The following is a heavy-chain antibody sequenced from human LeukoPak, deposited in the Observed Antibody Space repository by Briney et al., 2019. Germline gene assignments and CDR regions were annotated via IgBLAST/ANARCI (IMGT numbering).Heavy chain of an antibody. D-gene: IGHD3-16*01. CDR3: ATARGGYFDY. V-gene: IGHV4-31*03. CDR2: IYYSGST. CDR1: GGSISGGGYY. Sequence: KSSETLSLTCTVSGGSISGGGYYWSWLRQHPGKGLEWIGYIYYSGSTYYNPSLKSRVTISVDTSKNQFSLKLSSVTAADTAVYYCATARGGYFDYWGQGTLVTVSS. J-gene: IGHJ4*02.